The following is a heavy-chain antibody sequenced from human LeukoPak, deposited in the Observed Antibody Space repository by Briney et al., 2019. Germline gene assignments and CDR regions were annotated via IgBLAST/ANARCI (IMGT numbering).Heavy chain of an antibody. CDR3: ARRAGEYSHPYDY. Sequence: GGSLRLSCEASGLNFSNYGMSWVRQAPGKGLEWVSFIYSGGNTHYSDSVKGRFTISRDNSKNTLYLQMNSLRAEDTAIYYCARRAGEYSHPYDYWGQGTLVTVSS. CDR1: GLNFSNYG. D-gene: IGHD2-15*01. J-gene: IGHJ4*02. V-gene: IGHV3-23*05. CDR2: IYSGGNT.